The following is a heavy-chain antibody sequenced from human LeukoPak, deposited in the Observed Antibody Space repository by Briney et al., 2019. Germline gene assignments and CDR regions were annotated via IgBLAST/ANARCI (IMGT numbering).Heavy chain of an antibody. V-gene: IGHV1-69*13. D-gene: IGHD3-10*01. CDR3: ANHRIKTYYYGSGSYYPFDY. CDR2: IIPIFGTA. CDR1: GGTFSSYA. J-gene: IGHJ4*02. Sequence: ASVKVSXKASGGTFSSYAISWMRQAPGQGLEWMGGIIPIFGTANYAQKFQGRVTITADESTSTAYMELSSLRSEDTAVYYCANHRIKTYYYGSGSYYPFDYWGQGTLVTVSS.